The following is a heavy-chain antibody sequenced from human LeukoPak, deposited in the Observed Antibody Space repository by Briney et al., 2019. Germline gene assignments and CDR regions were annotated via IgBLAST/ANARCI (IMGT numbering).Heavy chain of an antibody. J-gene: IGHJ4*02. V-gene: IGHV3-66*02. Sequence: GGSLRLSCAASGFTFGSYAMTWVRQAPGKGLEWVSVIYSGGSTYYADSVKGRFTISRDNSKNTLYLQMNSLRAEDTAVYYCARVSWSGDRSLDYWGQGTLVTVSS. CDR2: IYSGGST. CDR1: GFTFGSYA. D-gene: IGHD3-3*01. CDR3: ARVSWSGDRSLDY.